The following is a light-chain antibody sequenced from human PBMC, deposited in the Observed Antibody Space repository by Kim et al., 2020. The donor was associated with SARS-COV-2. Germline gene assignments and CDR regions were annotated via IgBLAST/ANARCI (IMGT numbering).Light chain of an antibody. Sequence: DIQMTQSPSTLSASVGDRVTITCRASQSISSWLAWYQQKPGKAPNLLIYHASSLESGVPSRFSGSGSGTEFTLTISSLQPDDFATYYCQQYNSQGTFGQGTKVDIK. V-gene: IGKV1-5*01. CDR3: QQYNSQGT. J-gene: IGKJ1*01. CDR1: QSISSW. CDR2: HAS.